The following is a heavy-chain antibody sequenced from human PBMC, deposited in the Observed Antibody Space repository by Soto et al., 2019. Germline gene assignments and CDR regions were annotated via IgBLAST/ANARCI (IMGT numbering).Heavy chain of an antibody. D-gene: IGHD4-4*01. Sequence: GGSLRLSCAASGFTFSSYAMSWVRQAPGKGLEWVSAISGSGGSTYYADSVKGRFTISRDNSKNTLYLQMNSLRAEDTAVYYCAKCIRGAVTIEFWLYGMDVWGQGTTVTVSS. CDR2: ISGSGGST. J-gene: IGHJ6*02. CDR1: GFTFSSYA. V-gene: IGHV3-23*01. CDR3: AKCIRGAVTIEFWLYGMDV.